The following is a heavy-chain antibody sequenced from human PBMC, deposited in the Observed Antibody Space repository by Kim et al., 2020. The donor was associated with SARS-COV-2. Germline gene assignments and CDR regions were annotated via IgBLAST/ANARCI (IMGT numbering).Heavy chain of an antibody. Sequence: GESLKISCKGSGYSFTSYWISWVRQMPGKGLEWMGRIDPSDSYTNYSPSFQGHVTISADKSISTAYLQWSSLKASDTAMYYCARHFVFPTAGYSYGWATHGMDVWGQGTTVTVSS. CDR1: GYSFTSYW. J-gene: IGHJ6*02. D-gene: IGHD5-18*01. CDR3: ARHFVFPTAGYSYGWATHGMDV. V-gene: IGHV5-10-1*01. CDR2: IDPSDSYT.